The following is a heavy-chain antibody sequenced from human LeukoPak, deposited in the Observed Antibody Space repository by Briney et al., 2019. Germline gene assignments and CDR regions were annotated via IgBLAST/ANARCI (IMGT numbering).Heavy chain of an antibody. V-gene: IGHV4-34*01. CDR1: GGSFSGYY. D-gene: IGHD1-26*01. CDR2: INHRGST. CDR3: ARGGGPITPRIVGATTGREYYFDY. J-gene: IGHJ4*02. Sequence: SETRSLTCAVYGGSFSGYYWSWIRQPPGKGLEWIGEINHRGSTNYNPSLKSRVTISVDTSKNQFSLKLSSVTAADTAVYYCARGGGPITPRIVGATTGREYYFDYWGQGTLVTVSS.